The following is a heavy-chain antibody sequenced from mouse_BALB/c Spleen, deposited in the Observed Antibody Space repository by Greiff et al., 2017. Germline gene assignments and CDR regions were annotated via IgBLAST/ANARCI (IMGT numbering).Heavy chain of an antibody. J-gene: IGHJ3*01. CDR2: ISCDNGAT. CDR3: ARGVYGNYVDWFAY. Sequence: LVKTGASVKISCKASGYSFTGYYMHWVKQSHGNSLEWIGYISCDNGATSYNQKFKGKATFTVDTSSSTAYMQFNRLTSEDSAVYYCARGVYGNYVDWFAYWGQGTLVTVSA. D-gene: IGHD2-1*01. V-gene: IGHV1S34*01. CDR1: GYSFTGYY.